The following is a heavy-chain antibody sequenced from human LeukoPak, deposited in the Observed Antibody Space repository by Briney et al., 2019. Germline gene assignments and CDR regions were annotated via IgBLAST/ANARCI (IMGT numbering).Heavy chain of an antibody. D-gene: IGHD3-10*01. J-gene: IGHJ6*03. CDR2: IKQDGSEK. Sequence: PGGSLRLSCAASGFTFSSYWMSWVRQAPGKGLEWVANIKQDGSEKYYVDSVKGRFTISRDNAKNSLYLQMNSLRAEDTAVYYCARVSPKATVRGLITKKNYYYYYMDVWGKGTTVTISS. CDR1: GFTFSSYW. CDR3: ARVSPKATVRGLITKKNYYYYYMDV. V-gene: IGHV3-7*01.